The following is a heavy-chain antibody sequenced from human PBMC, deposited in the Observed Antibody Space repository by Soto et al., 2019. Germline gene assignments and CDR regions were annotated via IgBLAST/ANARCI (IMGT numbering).Heavy chain of an antibody. Sequence: PSETLSLTCTVSSGSISVTNVFWGWVRQPPGKGLEWIGYIYNSGSTNYSPSLKSRVTISVDTSKNHFSLRMSSVTAADTAVYYCARESDSGSYYFDYWGRGTLVTVSS. D-gene: IGHD3-10*01. V-gene: IGHV4-61*03. J-gene: IGHJ4*02. CDR3: ARESDSGSYYFDY. CDR1: SGSISVTNVF. CDR2: IYNSGST.